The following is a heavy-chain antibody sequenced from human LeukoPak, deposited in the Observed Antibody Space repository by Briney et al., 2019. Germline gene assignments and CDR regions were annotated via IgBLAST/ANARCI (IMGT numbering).Heavy chain of an antibody. D-gene: IGHD3-10*01. CDR1: GFTFSSYG. CDR2: IRYDGSNK. Sequence: PGGSLRLSCAASGFTFSSYGMHWVRQAPGKGLEWVAFIRYDGSNKYYADSVKGRFTISRDNSKNTLYLQMNSLRAEDTSVYYCAKAEVRGGRYYYYGMDVWGQGTTVTVSS. CDR3: AKAEVRGGRYYYYGMDV. V-gene: IGHV3-30*02. J-gene: IGHJ6*02.